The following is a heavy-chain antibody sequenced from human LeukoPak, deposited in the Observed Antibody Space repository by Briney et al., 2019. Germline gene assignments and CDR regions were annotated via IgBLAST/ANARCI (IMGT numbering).Heavy chain of an antibody. V-gene: IGHV3-66*01. J-gene: IGHJ4*02. D-gene: IGHD2-2*01. CDR2: IYSDNT. CDR1: GFTFSSYS. CDR3: AREYCSSTSCYPYYFDY. Sequence: GGSLRLSCAASGFTFSSYSMNWVRQAPGKGLEWVSFIYSDNTHYSDSVKGRFTISRDNSKNTLYLQMNSLRAEDTAVYYCAREYCSSTSCYPYYFDYWGQGTLVTVSS.